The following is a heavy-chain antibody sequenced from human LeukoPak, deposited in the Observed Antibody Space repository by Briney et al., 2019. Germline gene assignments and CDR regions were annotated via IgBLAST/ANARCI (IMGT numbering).Heavy chain of an antibody. CDR2: IYYSGST. Sequence: PSETLSLTXTVSGGSISSYYWSWIRQPPGKGLEWFGYIYYSGSTNYNPSLKSRVTISVDTSKNQFSLKLSSVTAADTAVYYCARVGIVVVPAAIPHFDYWGQGTLVTVSS. D-gene: IGHD2-2*01. CDR3: ARVGIVVVPAAIPHFDY. J-gene: IGHJ4*02. CDR1: GGSISSYY. V-gene: IGHV4-59*01.